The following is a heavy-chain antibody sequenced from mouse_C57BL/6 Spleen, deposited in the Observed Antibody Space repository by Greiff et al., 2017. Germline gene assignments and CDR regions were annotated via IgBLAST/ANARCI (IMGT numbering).Heavy chain of an antibody. CDR2: IRLKSDNYAT. D-gene: IGHD2-3*01. J-gene: IGHJ2*01. CDR1: GFTFSNYW. CDR3: TALFYDGYYVYFDY. Sequence: EVNLVESGGGLVQPGGSMKLSCVASGFTFSNYWMNWVRQSPEKGLEWVAQIRLKSDNYATHYAESVKGRFTISRDDSKSSVYLQMNNLRAEDTGIYYCTALFYDGYYVYFDYWGQGTTLTVSS. V-gene: IGHV6-3*01.